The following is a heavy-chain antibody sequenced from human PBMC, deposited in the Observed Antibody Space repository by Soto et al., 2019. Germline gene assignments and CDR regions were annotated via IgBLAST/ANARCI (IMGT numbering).Heavy chain of an antibody. CDR2: ISSGGDTI. J-gene: IGHJ4*01. Sequence: EVQLVESGGGLVQPGGSLRLSCAAFGFTLSGYSVHWVRQAPGKGLECVAYISSGGDTIYYADFVKGRFTVSRDNAGDALFLQMNSLTEEDTAVYYCARVLGATDYFDFWGHGTLVTVSS. D-gene: IGHD1-26*01. V-gene: IGHV3-48*02. CDR3: ARVLGATDYFDF. CDR1: GFTLSGYS.